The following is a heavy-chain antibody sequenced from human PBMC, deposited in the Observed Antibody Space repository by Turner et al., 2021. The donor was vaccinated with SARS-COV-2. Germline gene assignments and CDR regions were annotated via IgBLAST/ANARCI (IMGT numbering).Heavy chain of an antibody. CDR3: AKVYSYAVLDY. Sequence: EVPLLESGGGLVQPGGSLRLSCAASGFAFSTYGMSWVRQAPGKGLEWVSSISGSGGRTHYVDSVKGRFTISRDNSKNTVYLQMNSLRTEDTAVYYGAKVYSYAVLDYWGQGTLLTVSS. D-gene: IGHD5-18*01. J-gene: IGHJ4*02. CDR1: GFAFSTYG. V-gene: IGHV3-23*01. CDR2: ISGSGGRT.